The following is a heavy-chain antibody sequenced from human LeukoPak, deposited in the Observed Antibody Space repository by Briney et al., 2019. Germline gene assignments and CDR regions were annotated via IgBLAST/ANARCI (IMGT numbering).Heavy chain of an antibody. CDR1: GGTFSSHV. V-gene: IGHV1-69*06. Sequence: ASVKVSCKTSGGTFSSHVISWVRQAPGQGLEWMGGIIPIFGTANYAQKFQDRVTITADKFTNKVYMELSSLRSDDTAIYFCARVNGYCSSISCFLDYWGQGTLVTVSS. D-gene: IGHD2-2*01. CDR2: IIPIFGTA. J-gene: IGHJ4*02. CDR3: ARVNGYCSSISCFLDY.